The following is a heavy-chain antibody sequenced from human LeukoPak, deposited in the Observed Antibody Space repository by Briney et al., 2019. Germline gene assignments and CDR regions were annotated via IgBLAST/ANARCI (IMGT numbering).Heavy chain of an antibody. CDR2: ISSSGSTI. D-gene: IGHD6-13*01. CDR3: AREPRGIAAAGTYYYYYMDV. J-gene: IGHJ6*03. Sequence: PGGSLRLSCAASGFTFSSYTMNWVRQAPGKGLEWVSYISSSGSTIYYADSVKGRFTISRDNAKNSLYLQMNSLRAEDTAVYYCAREPRGIAAAGTYYYYYMDVWGKGTTVTISS. V-gene: IGHV3-48*04. CDR1: GFTFSSYT.